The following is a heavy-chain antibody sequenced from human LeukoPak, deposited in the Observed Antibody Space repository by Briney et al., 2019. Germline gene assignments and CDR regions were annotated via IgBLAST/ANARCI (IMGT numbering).Heavy chain of an antibody. V-gene: IGHV4-59*11. CDR2: IYNSGST. CDR1: GDSISSHY. J-gene: IGHJ5*02. CDR3: AREKDYGDSRGLDP. D-gene: IGHD4-17*01. Sequence: SETLSLTCTVSGDSISSHYWSWIRQPPGKGLEWIGYIYNSGSTNYNPSLKSRVTISVDTSKNQFSLNLSSVTAADTAVYYCAREKDYGDSRGLDPWGQGTLVTVSS.